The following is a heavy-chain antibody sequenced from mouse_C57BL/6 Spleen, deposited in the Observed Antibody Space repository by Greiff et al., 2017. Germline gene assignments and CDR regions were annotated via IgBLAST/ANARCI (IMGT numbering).Heavy chain of an antibody. Sequence: EVMLVESGGGLVQSGRSLRLSCATSGFTFSDFYMDWVRQAPGKGLEWIAASRNKANDYTTEYSSSVKGQFIVSRDTSPSILYLQMKALRAAATAIYYCARDAFDLWYFEVWGTGTTVTVSS. CDR2: SRNKANDYTT. J-gene: IGHJ1*03. CDR1: GFTFSDFY. CDR3: ARDAFDLWYFEV. V-gene: IGHV7-1*01.